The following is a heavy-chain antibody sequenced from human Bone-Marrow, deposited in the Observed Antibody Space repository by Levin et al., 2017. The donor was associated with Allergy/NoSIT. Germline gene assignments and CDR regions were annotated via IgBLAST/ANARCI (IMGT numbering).Heavy chain of an antibody. CDR2: FDPKDTER. J-gene: IGHJ5*02. Sequence: PGESLKISCKVSGYTLTHLSIHWVRQAPGKGLEWMGGFDPKDTERRYGQNFQGRVTLTEDTSADTAYMELASLTSEDTAVYFCATDQSPIVRGVRGFDIWGQGTLVTVSS. V-gene: IGHV1-24*01. D-gene: IGHD3-10*01. CDR3: ATDQSPIVRGVRGFDI. CDR1: GYTLTHLS.